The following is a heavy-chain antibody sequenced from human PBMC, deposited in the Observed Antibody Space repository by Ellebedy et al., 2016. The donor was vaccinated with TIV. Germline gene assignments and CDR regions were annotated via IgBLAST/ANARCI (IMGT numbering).Heavy chain of an antibody. J-gene: IGHJ4*02. D-gene: IGHD7-27*01. CDR2: IYYSGNT. CDR1: GGSINSSNYY. V-gene: IGHV4-39*01. CDR3: ASGLLLGNFDY. Sequence: SETLSLXXTVSGGSINSSNYYWGWIRQPPGKGLEWIGSIYYSGNTYFNPSLRSRVTISVDTSKNQFSLKVRSVTAADTAVYYCASGLLLGNFDYWGQGTQVTVSS.